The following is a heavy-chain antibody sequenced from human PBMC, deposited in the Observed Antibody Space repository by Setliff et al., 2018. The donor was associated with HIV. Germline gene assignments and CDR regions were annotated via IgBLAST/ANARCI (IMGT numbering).Heavy chain of an antibody. CDR1: GGSISSTSYY. V-gene: IGHV4-39*01. D-gene: IGHD2-2*02. CDR3: ARYTSKVDWFDP. J-gene: IGHJ5*02. Sequence: PSETLSLTCTVSGGSISSTSYYWGWIRQPPGKGLEWIGNIYYSGGTDYHPSLKSRVTISVDTSKNQFSLKLGSVTAADTAVYYCARYTSKVDWFDPWGQGALVTVSS. CDR2: IYYSGGT.